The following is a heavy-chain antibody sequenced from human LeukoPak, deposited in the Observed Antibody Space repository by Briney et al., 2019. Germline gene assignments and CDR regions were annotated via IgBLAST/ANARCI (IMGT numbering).Heavy chain of an antibody. CDR2: INSDGSWT. CDR3: ARDSGVYGMDV. CDR1: GNYW. Sequence: PGGSLRLSCAASGNYWMHWVRQAPGKGLVWVSHINSDGSWTSYADSVKGRFTISKDNAKNTVYLQMNSLRAEDTAVYYCARDSGVYGMDVWGQGTTVTVSS. J-gene: IGHJ6*02. V-gene: IGHV3-74*01. D-gene: IGHD3-10*01.